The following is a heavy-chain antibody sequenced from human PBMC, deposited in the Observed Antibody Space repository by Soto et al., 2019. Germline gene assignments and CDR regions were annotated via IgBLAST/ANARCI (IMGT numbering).Heavy chain of an antibody. V-gene: IGHV1-18*01. CDR2: ISPHNDRT. Sequence: ASVKVSCKASGYNFTSYGISWVRQAPGQGLEWMGWISPHNDRTKYARRFQDRVTMTTETPTSTVYMELGSLRSDDTAVYYCARDLYYSSGRYFDHDAFDIWGQGTVVTV. D-gene: IGHD6-19*01. CDR1: GYNFTSYG. J-gene: IGHJ3*02. CDR3: ARDLYYSSGRYFDHDAFDI.